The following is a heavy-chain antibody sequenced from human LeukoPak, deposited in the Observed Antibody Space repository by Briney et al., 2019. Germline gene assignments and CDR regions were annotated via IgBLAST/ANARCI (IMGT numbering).Heavy chain of an antibody. Sequence: SETLSLTCTVSGGSISSYYWSWIRQPAGKGLEWIGRIYTSGSTNYNPSLKSRVTMSVDTSKNQFSLKLSSVTAADTAVYYCARDNMDYYGSGSYPWFDPWGQGTLATVSS. CDR3: ARDNMDYYGSGSYPWFDP. V-gene: IGHV4-4*07. CDR1: GGSISSYY. J-gene: IGHJ5*02. CDR2: IYTSGST. D-gene: IGHD3-10*01.